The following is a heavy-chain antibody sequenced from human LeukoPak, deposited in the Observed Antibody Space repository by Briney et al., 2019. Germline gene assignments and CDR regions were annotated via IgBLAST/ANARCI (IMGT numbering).Heavy chain of an antibody. CDR3: ARPHYGDYGGEFDL. CDR2: IYHSGST. D-gene: IGHD4-17*01. J-gene: IGHJ2*01. CDR1: GGSISSSNW. Sequence: SGTLSLTCAVSGGSISSSNWWSWVRQPPGKGLEWIGEIYHSGSTNYNPSLKSRVTISVDKSKNQFSLKLSSVTAADTAVYYCARPHYGDYGGEFDLWGCGTLVTVSS. V-gene: IGHV4-4*02.